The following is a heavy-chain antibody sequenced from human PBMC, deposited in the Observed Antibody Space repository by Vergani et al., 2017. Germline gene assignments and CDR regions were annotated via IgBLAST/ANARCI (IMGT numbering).Heavy chain of an antibody. CDR3: AREPGGSYSGYYYYYYMDV. Sequence: EVQLLESGGGLVQPGGSRRLSCAGAGFTFDTYTMAYVRQAPGKGLEWVATISSGGGDIFYADSVKGRFTISRDNAKNSLYLQMNSLRAEDTAVYYCAREPGGSYSGYYYYYYMDVWGKGTTVTVSS. V-gene: IGHV3-21*02. CDR2: ISSGGGDI. CDR1: GFTFDTYT. D-gene: IGHD1-26*01. J-gene: IGHJ6*03.